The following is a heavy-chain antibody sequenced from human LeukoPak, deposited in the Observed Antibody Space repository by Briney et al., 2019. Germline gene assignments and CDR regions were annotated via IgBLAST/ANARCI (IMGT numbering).Heavy chain of an antibody. J-gene: IGHJ4*02. D-gene: IGHD5-12*01. CDR3: SRDLGHTGYDLYDY. V-gene: IGHV3-7*01. CDR1: GINFTGYW. CDR2: MKQDGSEK. Sequence: GGSLRPSCAVSGINFTGYWMAWVREAPGKGLEWVANMKQDGSEKYYVDSVKGRFTISRDNAKNSLYLEMNSLRVEDTAVYYCSRDLGHTGYDLYDYWGQGTLVTVSS.